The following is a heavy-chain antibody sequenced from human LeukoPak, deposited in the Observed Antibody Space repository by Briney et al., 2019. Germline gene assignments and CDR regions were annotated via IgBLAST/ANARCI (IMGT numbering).Heavy chain of an antibody. CDR3: ARGRRGYSGYDYPDY. CDR1: GVSASSGNYY. Sequence: SQTLSLSCTVSGVSASSGNYYWSWIRQPSGKGLEWIGYIHHSGGTNYNPSLKSRVTISVDTSKNQFSLKLSSVAAADTAVYYCARGRRGYSGYDYPDYWGQGTLVTVSS. J-gene: IGHJ4*02. V-gene: IGHV4-61*01. D-gene: IGHD5-12*01. CDR2: IHHSGGT.